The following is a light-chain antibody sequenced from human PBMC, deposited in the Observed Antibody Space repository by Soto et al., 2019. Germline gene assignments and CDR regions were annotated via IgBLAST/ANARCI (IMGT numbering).Light chain of an antibody. J-gene: IGKJ1*01. CDR3: QHYGSSWT. CDR2: GAS. CDR1: QSVSSSY. V-gene: IGKV3-20*01. Sequence: EIVLTQSPGPLSLSPGERATLSCRAGQSVSSSYLAWYQQKAGQAPRLLIYGASNRATGIPDRFSGSGSGTDFILTISRLEPEDFAVYYCQHYGSSWTFGQGTKVDIK.